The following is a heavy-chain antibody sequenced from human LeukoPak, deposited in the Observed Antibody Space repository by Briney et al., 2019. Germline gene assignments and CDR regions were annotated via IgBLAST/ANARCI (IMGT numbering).Heavy chain of an antibody. CDR1: GFTFSSYA. CDR2: ISGSGGST. CDR3: AKISVLRYFVGADDY. D-gene: IGHD3-9*01. J-gene: IGHJ4*02. V-gene: IGHV3-23*01. Sequence: GGSLRLSCAASGFTFSSYAMSWVRQAPGKGLEWVSAISGSGGSTYYADSVKGRFTISRDNSKNTPYLQMNSLRAEDTAVYYCAKISVLRYFVGADDYWGQGTLVTVSS.